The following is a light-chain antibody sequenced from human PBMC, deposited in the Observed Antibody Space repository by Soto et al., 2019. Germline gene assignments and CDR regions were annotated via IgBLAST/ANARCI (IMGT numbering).Light chain of an antibody. CDR1: QSITTH. J-gene: IGKJ2*01. V-gene: IGKV1-39*01. CDR3: QQSYSTPTPPT. CDR2: AAS. Sequence: DIQMTQSPSSLSASVGDRVTMTCRASQSITTHVNWYQQKPGKAPKLLIYAASILQSGVPSRFSGSGSATDFTLTISSLQPEDFATYFCQQSYSTPTPPTFGQGTKVEIK.